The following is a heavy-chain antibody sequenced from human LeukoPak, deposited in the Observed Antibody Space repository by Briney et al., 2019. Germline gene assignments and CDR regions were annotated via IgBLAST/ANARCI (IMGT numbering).Heavy chain of an antibody. Sequence: PGGSLRLSCAASGLAFGDYHMSWIRQAPGKGLEWVAVIWYDGINTYYEDSVKGRFTISRDNSKNAVYLQMNSLRAEDTGVYYCARDIRPEAVTGEALDYWGQGTLVTVSS. CDR1: GLAFGDYH. D-gene: IGHD6-19*01. CDR2: IWYDGINT. V-gene: IGHV3-33*08. J-gene: IGHJ4*02. CDR3: ARDIRPEAVTGEALDY.